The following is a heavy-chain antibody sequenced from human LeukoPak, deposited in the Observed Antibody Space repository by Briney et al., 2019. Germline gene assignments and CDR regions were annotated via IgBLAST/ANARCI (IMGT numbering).Heavy chain of an antibody. CDR1: VGSITSGGYH. J-gene: IGHJ4*02. CDR3: ATGKNGYSDN. CDR2: ISYSGTT. V-gene: IGHV4-31*03. Sequence: SETLSLTCTVSVGSITSGGYHWSWIRQHPGKGLEWIRYISYSGTTYYNPSLKSRLIISLATSKNQFSLQLRSVTAADTAMSYCATGKNGYSDNWGQGTQVTVSS. D-gene: IGHD2-8*01.